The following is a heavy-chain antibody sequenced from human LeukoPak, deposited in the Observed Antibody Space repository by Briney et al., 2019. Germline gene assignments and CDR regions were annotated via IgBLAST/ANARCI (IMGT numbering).Heavy chain of an antibody. CDR3: AKVAYYYGSGSYYNFFDY. CDR1: GFTFSSYA. V-gene: IGHV3-23*01. Sequence: GGSLRLSCAASGFTFSSYAMSWVRQAPGKGLEWVSAISGSGGSTYYADSVKGRFTISRDNSKNTLYRQMKSLRAEDTAVYYCAKVAYYYGSGSYYNFFDYWGQGTLVTVSS. J-gene: IGHJ4*02. CDR2: ISGSGGST. D-gene: IGHD3-10*01.